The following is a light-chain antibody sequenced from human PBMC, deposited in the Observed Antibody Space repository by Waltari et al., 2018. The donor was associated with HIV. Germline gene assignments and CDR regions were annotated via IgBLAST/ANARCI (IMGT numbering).Light chain of an antibody. CDR3: AAWDDSLNGPV. CDR2: SNN. J-gene: IGLJ3*02. Sequence: QSVLTQPPSASGTPGQGVTISCAGSYSNIGSNTVNWYRQLPGAAPKLLIDSNNHKRWPSGVPDRFSGSTSGTSASLAISGLQSEDEAHYYCAAWDDSLNGPVFGGGTMLTVL. V-gene: IGLV1-44*01. CDR1: YSNIGSNT.